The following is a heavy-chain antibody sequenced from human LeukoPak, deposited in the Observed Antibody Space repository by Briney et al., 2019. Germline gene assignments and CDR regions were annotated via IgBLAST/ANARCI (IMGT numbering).Heavy chain of an antibody. Sequence: SETLSLTCIASGGSISSYYRSWIRQPPGKGLEWIGYISYSGSTNCNPSLKSRVTISVDTSQNQFSLKLSSVTAADTAVYYCARGVGFPALDYWGQGTLVAVSS. CDR2: ISYSGST. D-gene: IGHD3-10*01. V-gene: IGHV4-59*01. CDR3: ARGVGFPALDY. CDR1: GGSISSYY. J-gene: IGHJ4*02.